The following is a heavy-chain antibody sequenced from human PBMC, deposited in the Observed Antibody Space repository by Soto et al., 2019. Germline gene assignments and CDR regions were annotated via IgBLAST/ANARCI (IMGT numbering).Heavy chain of an antibody. CDR2: IVVGSGNT. V-gene: IGHV1-58*01. Sequence: SVKVSCKASGFTFTSSAVQWVRQARGQRLEWIGWIVVGSGNTSYAQKFQERVTITRDMSTSTAYMELSSLRSEDTAVYYCAALSYYYDSSGNLDYWGQGTLVTVSS. CDR3: AALSYYYDSSGNLDY. CDR1: GFTFTSSA. J-gene: IGHJ4*02. D-gene: IGHD3-22*01.